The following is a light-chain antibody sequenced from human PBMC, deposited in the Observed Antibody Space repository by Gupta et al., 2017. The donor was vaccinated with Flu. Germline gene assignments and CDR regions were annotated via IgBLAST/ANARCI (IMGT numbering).Light chain of an antibody. CDR1: SSDVGGYNH. CDR3: TSYATGDKWV. Sequence: HSALTQPPSASGSPGQSVTISCSGTSSDVGGYNHVSWYQQHPGNAPKLLIYEVSERPSGVSDRFSGSKSGNTASLTVSGLQIEDEADYYCTSYATGDKWVSGGGTKLTVL. CDR2: EVS. V-gene: IGLV2-8*01. J-gene: IGLJ3*02.